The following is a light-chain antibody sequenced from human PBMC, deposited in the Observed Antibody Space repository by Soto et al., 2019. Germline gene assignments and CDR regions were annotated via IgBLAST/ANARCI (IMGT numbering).Light chain of an antibody. CDR1: QSLFFTFSNKTC. CDR2: WAS. V-gene: IGKV4-1*01. J-gene: IGKJ2*01. Sequence: IGMTQSPDSLAVSLGEMATVTCKSSQSLFFTFSNKTCLAWYQQKPGQPPKLLIYWASTRESGVPDRFTGSGSGTAFTLTVTGLQADDVAVYDCQQYRSAAPFTFGLWTKLEIK. CDR3: QQYRSAAPFT.